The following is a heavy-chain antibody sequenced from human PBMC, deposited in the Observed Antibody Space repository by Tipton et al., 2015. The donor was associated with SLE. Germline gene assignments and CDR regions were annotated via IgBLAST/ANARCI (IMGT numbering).Heavy chain of an antibody. Sequence: TLSLTCAVYGGSFSGYYWSWIRQPPGKGLECIGYIYYSGNTHYSPSLKSRVTMSVDTSKNQFSLKLSSVTAADTAVYYCARNHYHISTGYSDAFDIWGQGTMVTVSS. CDR2: IYYSGNT. CDR1: GGSFSGYY. D-gene: IGHD3-9*01. J-gene: IGHJ3*02. CDR3: ARNHYHISTGYSDAFDI. V-gene: IGHV4-34*09.